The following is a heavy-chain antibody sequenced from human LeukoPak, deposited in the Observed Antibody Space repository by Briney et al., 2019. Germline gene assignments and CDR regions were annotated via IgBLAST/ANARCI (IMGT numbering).Heavy chain of an antibody. Sequence: SVKVSCKASGGTFSSYAISWVRQAPGQGLEWMGGIIPIFGTANYAQKFQGRVTITADESTSTAYMELSRLRSEDTAVYYCARSRSIRRVGITIFGVVIDAFDIWGQGTMVTVSS. CDR2: IIPIFGTA. CDR3: ARSRSIRRVGITIFGVVIDAFDI. CDR1: GGTFSSYA. V-gene: IGHV1-69*13. D-gene: IGHD3-3*01. J-gene: IGHJ3*02.